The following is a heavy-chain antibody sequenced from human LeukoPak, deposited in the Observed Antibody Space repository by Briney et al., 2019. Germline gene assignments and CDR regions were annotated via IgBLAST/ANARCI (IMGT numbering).Heavy chain of an antibody. D-gene: IGHD2-15*01. CDR2: IYYSGST. V-gene: IGHV4-39*07. J-gene: IGHJ6*03. CDR1: GGSISSSSYY. CDR3: ARDPHCSGGSCYGLPRGYMDV. Sequence: SETLSLTCTVSGGSISSSSYYWGWIRQPPGKGLEWIGSIYYSGSTYYNPSPKSRVTMSVDTSKNQFSLKLSSVTAADTAVYYCARDPHCSGGSCYGLPRGYMDVWGKGTTVTVSS.